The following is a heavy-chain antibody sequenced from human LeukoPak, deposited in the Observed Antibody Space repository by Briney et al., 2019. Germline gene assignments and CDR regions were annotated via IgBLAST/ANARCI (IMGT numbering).Heavy chain of an antibody. V-gene: IGHV3-30*02. J-gene: IGHJ4*02. CDR1: RFTFSSYG. D-gene: IGHD1-26*01. CDR3: VKDGDDSGSYLVY. CDR2: IPYDGNNK. Sequence: GGSLRLSCAASRFTFSSYGMHWVRQAPGKGLEWVAFIPYDGNNKYDADSVKGRFTISRDNSKNTLYLQMNSLRAEDTAVYYCVKDGDDSGSYLVYWGQGTLVTVSS.